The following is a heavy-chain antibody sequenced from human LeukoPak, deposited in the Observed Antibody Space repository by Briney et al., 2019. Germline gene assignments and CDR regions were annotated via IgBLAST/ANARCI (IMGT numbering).Heavy chain of an antibody. CDR1: GYTFTGYY. CDR2: INPNSGGT. J-gene: IGHJ6*02. D-gene: IGHD3-10*01. V-gene: IGHV1-2*02. Sequence: ASVKVSCKASGYTFTGYYMHWVRQAPGQGLEWMGWINPNSGGTNYAQKFQGRVTMTRDTSISTAYMELSRLRSDDTAVYYCARDPVTMVRGVIDDYGMDVWGQGTTVTVSS. CDR3: ARDPVTMVRGVIDDYGMDV.